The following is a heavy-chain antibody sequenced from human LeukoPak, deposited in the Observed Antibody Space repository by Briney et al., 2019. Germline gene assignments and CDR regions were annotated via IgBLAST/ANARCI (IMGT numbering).Heavy chain of an antibody. CDR1: GFTFSSYG. D-gene: IGHD1-26*01. V-gene: IGHV3-30*02. Sequence: GGSLRLSCAACGFTFSSYGMHWVRQAPGKGLEWVAFIRYDGSNKYYADSVKGRFTISRDNSKNTLYLQMNSLRAEDTAVYYCARGHSGSYLTNYYYFDYWGQGTLVTVSS. J-gene: IGHJ4*02. CDR2: IRYDGSNK. CDR3: ARGHSGSYLTNYYYFDY.